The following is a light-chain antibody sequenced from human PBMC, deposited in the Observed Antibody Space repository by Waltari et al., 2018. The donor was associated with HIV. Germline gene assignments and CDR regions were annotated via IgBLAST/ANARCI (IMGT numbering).Light chain of an antibody. CDR1: SYNIGAGFD. CDR3: QSYDSGLSVV. J-gene: IGLJ3*02. V-gene: IGLV1-40*01. CDR2: GDT. Sequence: QSVLTQPPSVSGAPGQRVTISCTGTSYNIGAGFDVHWYQQVPETAPKLLIYGDTNRPSGVPDRFSGSKSGTSASLAITGLQAEDEADYYCQSYDSGLSVVFGGGTKLTVL.